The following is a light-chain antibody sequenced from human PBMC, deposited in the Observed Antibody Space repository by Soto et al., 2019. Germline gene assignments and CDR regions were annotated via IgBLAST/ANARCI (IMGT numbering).Light chain of an antibody. CDR2: GAS. J-gene: IGKJ1*01. CDR3: QQYGGSPRT. Sequence: EILLTQSPGTLSLSPGERATLSCRASQSINNNYLAWYQQKRGQAPRLLIYGASSRATGIPDMFSGSGSGTDFTLTSSRLEPEDFAVYYCQQYGGSPRTFGQGTKVEIK. V-gene: IGKV3-20*01. CDR1: QSINNNY.